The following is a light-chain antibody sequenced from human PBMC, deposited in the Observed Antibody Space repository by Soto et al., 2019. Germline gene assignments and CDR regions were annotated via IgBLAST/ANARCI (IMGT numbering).Light chain of an antibody. Sequence: QSALTQPPSASGSPGQSVTISCTGTSSDIGVYNYVSWYQQHPGKAPNLIIYEVSKRPSGVPDRFSGSKSGNTASLTVSGLQAEDEADYYCSSYAGSNNLYVFGTGTKVTVL. J-gene: IGLJ1*01. CDR1: SSDIGVYNY. V-gene: IGLV2-8*01. CDR3: SSYAGSNNLYV. CDR2: EVS.